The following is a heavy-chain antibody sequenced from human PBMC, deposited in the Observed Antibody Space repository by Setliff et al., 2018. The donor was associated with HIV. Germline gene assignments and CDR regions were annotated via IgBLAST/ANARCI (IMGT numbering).Heavy chain of an antibody. CDR1: GFIFSSYA. CDR3: AKFFGGYGDYMGFDY. CDR2: ISGSGANT. D-gene: IGHD4-17*01. J-gene: IGHJ4*02. V-gene: IGHV3-23*01. Sequence: GESLKISCAASGFIFSSYAMSWVRQAPGKGLEWVSAISGSGANTYYADSVKGRFTISRDNSKNTLYLQMNSLRAEDTAVYYCAKFFGGYGDYMGFDYWGQGTLVTV.